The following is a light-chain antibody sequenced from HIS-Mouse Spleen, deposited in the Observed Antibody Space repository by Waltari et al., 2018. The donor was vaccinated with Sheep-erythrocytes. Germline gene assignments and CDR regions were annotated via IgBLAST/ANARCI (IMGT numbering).Light chain of an antibody. J-gene: IGLJ2*01. CDR3: QSADSSGTYPV. CDR2: KDS. V-gene: IGLV3-25*03. CDR1: ALPKQS. Sequence: SYELTQPPSVSVSPGQTARPTCSGDALPKQSAYLYQQKPGQAPVLVIYKDSERPSGIPERFSGSSSGTTVTLTISGVQAEDEADYYCQSADSSGTYPVFGGGTKLTVL.